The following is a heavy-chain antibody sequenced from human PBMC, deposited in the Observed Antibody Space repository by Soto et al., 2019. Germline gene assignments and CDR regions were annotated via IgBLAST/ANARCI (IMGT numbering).Heavy chain of an antibody. D-gene: IGHD3-22*01. CDR2: IIPIFGTA. CDR3: ARGANTYYYDSSGYYAFDY. V-gene: IGHV1-69*12. CDR1: GGTFSSYA. Sequence: QVQLVQSGAEVKKPGSSVKVSCKASGGTFSSYAISWVRQAPGQGLEWMGGIIPIFGTANYAQKFQGRVTITADESTSTAYMELSSLRSEDTAVYYCARGANTYYYDSSGYYAFDYWGQGTLVTVSS. J-gene: IGHJ4*02.